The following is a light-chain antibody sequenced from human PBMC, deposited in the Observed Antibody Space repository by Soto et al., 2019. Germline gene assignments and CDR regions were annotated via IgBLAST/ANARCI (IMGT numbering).Light chain of an antibody. CDR1: SSDVGRYSF. Sequence: QSALTQPRSVSGSPGQLVTISCTGTSSDVGRYSFVSWYQQHPGKAPKLIIYDVYKRPSGVPDRFSGSKSGNTASLTISGLQAEDETDYYCCSHAGSSVVFGTGTKVTVL. CDR3: CSHAGSSVV. J-gene: IGLJ1*01. CDR2: DVY. V-gene: IGLV2-11*01.